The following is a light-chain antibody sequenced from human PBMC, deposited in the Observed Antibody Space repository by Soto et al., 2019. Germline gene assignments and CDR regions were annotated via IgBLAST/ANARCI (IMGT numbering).Light chain of an antibody. J-gene: IGKJ4*01. Sequence: DIQMTQSPSSVSASVADRVSITCRESQGISSWLAWYQQKPGRAPKLLIYTGSSLQSGVPSRFSGTGSGTDFTLTISSLHPEDVATYYCQKANSCPLTFGGGTKVEIK. V-gene: IGKV1-12*01. CDR3: QKANSCPLT. CDR2: TGS. CDR1: QGISSW.